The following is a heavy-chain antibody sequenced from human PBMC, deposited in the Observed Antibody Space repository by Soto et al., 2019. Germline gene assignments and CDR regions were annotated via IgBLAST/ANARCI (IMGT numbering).Heavy chain of an antibody. D-gene: IGHD6-19*01. CDR1: GFTFSSYT. CDR2: ISGSGGST. CDR3: AKDKLGSGWDKLDY. V-gene: IGHV3-23*01. J-gene: IGHJ4*02. Sequence: VGSLRLSCAASGFTFSSYTMSWVRQAPGKGLEWVSAISGSGGSTYYADSVKGRFTISRDNSKNTLYLQMNSLRAEDTAVYYCAKDKLGSGWDKLDYWGQGTLVTVSS.